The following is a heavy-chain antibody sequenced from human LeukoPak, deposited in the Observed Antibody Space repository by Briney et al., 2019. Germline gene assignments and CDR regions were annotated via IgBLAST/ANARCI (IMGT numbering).Heavy chain of an antibody. CDR2: IYHSGST. V-gene: IGHV4-34*11. J-gene: IGHJ5*02. CDR3: ARDFGSGREEGWFDP. CDR1: VGSFSGYY. D-gene: IGHD3-3*01. Sequence: SETLSLTCAVYVGSFSGYYWSWIRQPPGKGLEWIGSIYHSGSTYYNPSLKSRVTISVDTSKNQFSLNLTSVTAADTAVYYCARDFGSGREEGWFDPWGQGTLVTVSS.